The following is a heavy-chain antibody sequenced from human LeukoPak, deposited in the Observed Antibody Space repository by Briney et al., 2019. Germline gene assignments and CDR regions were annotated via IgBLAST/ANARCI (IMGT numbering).Heavy chain of an antibody. Sequence: SETLSLTCTVSGGSISSYYWSWIRQPPGKGLEWIGYIYYSGSTNYNPSLKSRVTISVDTSKNQFSLKLSSVTAADTAVYYCARHPLGYCSGGSCYGFDYWGQGTLVTVSS. D-gene: IGHD2-15*01. CDR3: ARHPLGYCSGGSCYGFDY. J-gene: IGHJ4*02. CDR1: GGSISSYY. CDR2: IYYSGST. V-gene: IGHV4-59*08.